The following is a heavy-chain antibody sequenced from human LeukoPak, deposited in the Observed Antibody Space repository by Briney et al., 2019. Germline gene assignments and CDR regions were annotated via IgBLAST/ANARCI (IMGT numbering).Heavy chain of an antibody. CDR3: AMSLSSSWSEGWFDP. V-gene: IGHV1-46*01. Sequence: ASVKVSCKASGYTFTSYYMHWVRQAPGQGLEWMGIINPSGGSTSYAQKFQGRATLTRDTSTSTVYMELSSLRSEDTAVYSCAMSLSSSWSEGWFDPWGQGTLVTVSS. J-gene: IGHJ5*02. CDR2: INPSGGST. CDR1: GYTFTSYY. D-gene: IGHD6-13*01.